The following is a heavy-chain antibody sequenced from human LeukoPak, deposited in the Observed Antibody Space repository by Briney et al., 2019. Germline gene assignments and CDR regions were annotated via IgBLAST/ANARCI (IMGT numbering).Heavy chain of an antibody. CDR1: GGSISSYY. CDR3: ATALDTIFGAS. Sequence: SETLSLTCTVSGGSISSYYWSWIRQPPGKGLEWIGYINYSGSTNYNPSLKSRVTISVDTSKNQFSLKLSSVTAADTAVYYCATALDTIFGASWGQGTLVTVSS. D-gene: IGHD3-3*01. CDR2: INYSGST. J-gene: IGHJ5*02. V-gene: IGHV4-59*01.